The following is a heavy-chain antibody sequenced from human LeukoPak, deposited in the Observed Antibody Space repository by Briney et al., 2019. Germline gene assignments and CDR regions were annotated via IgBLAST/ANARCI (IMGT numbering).Heavy chain of an antibody. CDR2: ISSSSSYV. Sequence: GGSLRLSCAASGFTFSSYSMNWVRQAPGKGLEWVSSISSSSSYVYYADSVKGRFTISRDNAENSLYLQMNSLRAEDTAVYYCARDLIAAAGSFDYWGQGTLVTVSS. D-gene: IGHD6-13*01. J-gene: IGHJ4*02. V-gene: IGHV3-21*01. CDR3: ARDLIAAAGSFDY. CDR1: GFTFSSYS.